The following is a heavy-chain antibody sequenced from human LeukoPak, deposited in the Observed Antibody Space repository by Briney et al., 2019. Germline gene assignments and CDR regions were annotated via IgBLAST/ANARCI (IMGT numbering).Heavy chain of an antibody. CDR3: TTVPPGIAAASFDY. V-gene: IGHV3-15*01. Sequence: GSLRLSCAASGFTFSNAWMSWVRQAPGKGLEWVGLIKSKTDGGTTDYAAPVKGRFTISRDDSKNTLHLQMNSLKTEDTAVYYCTTVPPGIAAASFDYWGQGTLVTVSS. CDR2: IKSKTDGGTT. CDR1: GFTFSNAW. D-gene: IGHD6-13*01. J-gene: IGHJ4*02.